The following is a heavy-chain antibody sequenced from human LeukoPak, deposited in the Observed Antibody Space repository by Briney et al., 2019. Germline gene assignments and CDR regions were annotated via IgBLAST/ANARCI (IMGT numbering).Heavy chain of an antibody. CDR1: GYSFTSYW. V-gene: IGHV5-51*01. CDR2: IYPGDSDT. D-gene: IGHD2-21*02. Sequence: GESLKISCQGSGYSFTSYWIGLGRQMPGKGLELMGIIYPGDSDTRYSRFLQGQVTLSADKSIRTAYMQWSSLKASDMAMYYCARHVSYCGGDCSKNPIFDYWGQGTLVTVSS. CDR3: ARHVSYCGGDCSKNPIFDY. J-gene: IGHJ4*02.